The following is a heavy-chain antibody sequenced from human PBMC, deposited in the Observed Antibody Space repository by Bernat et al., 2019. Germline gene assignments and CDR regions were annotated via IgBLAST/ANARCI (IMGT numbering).Heavy chain of an antibody. V-gene: IGHV3-33*08. CDR1: GFTFSSYA. CDR3: ARDQGNDFWSGSKYYFDY. J-gene: IGHJ4*02. D-gene: IGHD3-3*01. CDR2: IWYDGSNK. Sequence: VQLLESGGGLVQPGGSLRLSCAASGFTFSSYAMSWVRQAPGKGLEWVAVIWYDGSNKFYADSVKGRFTISRDNSKNTLYLQMNSLRAEDTAVYYCARDQGNDFWSGSKYYFDYWGQGTLVTVSS.